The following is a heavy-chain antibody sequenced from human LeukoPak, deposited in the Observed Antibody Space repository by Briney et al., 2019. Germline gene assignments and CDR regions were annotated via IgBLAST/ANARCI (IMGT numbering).Heavy chain of an antibody. D-gene: IGHD3-10*01. Sequence: GGSLRLSCAASGFTFSSYIMNWVRQAPGKGLEWVAYISSSGSTIYYADSVKGRFTISRDNAKNSLYLQMNSLRAEDTAVYYCARGYYGSWSYYIGYWGQGTLVTVSS. V-gene: IGHV3-48*04. CDR2: ISSSGSTI. CDR3: ARGYYGSWSYYIGY. J-gene: IGHJ4*02. CDR1: GFTFSSYI.